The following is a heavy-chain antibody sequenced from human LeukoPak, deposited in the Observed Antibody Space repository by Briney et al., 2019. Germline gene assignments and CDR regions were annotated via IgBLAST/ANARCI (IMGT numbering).Heavy chain of an antibody. D-gene: IGHD5/OR15-5a*01. J-gene: IGHJ5*02. Sequence: PGGSLRLSCAASGFTFSSYTLRWVRQAPGKGLEWVAVISYNGFNKYYADSVKGRFTISRDSSNNTLNLQMNSLRAEDTAVYYCARDVSGRFDPWGQGTLVTVSS. CDR3: ARDVSGRFDP. CDR1: GFTFSSYT. CDR2: ISYNGFNK. V-gene: IGHV3-30-3*01.